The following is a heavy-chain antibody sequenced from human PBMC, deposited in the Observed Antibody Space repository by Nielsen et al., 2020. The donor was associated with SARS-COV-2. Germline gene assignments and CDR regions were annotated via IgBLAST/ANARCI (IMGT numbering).Heavy chain of an antibody. CDR3: ARARYYYDSSAQPGAFDI. J-gene: IGHJ3*02. CDR1: GGSISSGGYS. Sequence: SETLSLTCAVSGGSISSGGYSWSWIRQPPGKGLEWIGYIYHSGSTYYNPSLKSRVTISVDRSKNQFSLKLSSVTAADTAVYYCARARYYYDSSAQPGAFDIWGQGTMVTVSS. D-gene: IGHD3-22*01. V-gene: IGHV4-30-2*01. CDR2: IYHSGST.